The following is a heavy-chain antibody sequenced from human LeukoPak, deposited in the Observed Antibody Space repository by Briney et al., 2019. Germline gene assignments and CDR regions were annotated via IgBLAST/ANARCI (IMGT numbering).Heavy chain of an antibody. Sequence: GGSLRLSCAASGFTFSSYGMSWVRQAPGKGLEWVSAISGSGGSTYYADSVKGRFTISRDNAKNSLYLQMNSLRAEDTALYYCARGTSVARYYFDYWGQGILVTVSS. J-gene: IGHJ4*02. CDR1: GFTFSSYG. D-gene: IGHD1-1*01. CDR3: ARGTSVARYYFDY. CDR2: ISGSGGST. V-gene: IGHV3-23*01.